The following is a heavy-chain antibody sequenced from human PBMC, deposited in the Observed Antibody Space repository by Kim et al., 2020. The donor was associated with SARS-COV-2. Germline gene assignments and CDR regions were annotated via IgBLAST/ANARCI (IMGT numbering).Heavy chain of an antibody. V-gene: IGHV3-9*01. CDR2: ISWNSGSI. CDR1: GFTFDDYA. CDR3: ASSIAAAVDFDY. Sequence: GGSLRLSCAASGFTFDDYAMHWVRQAPGKGLEWVSGISWNSGSIGYADSVKGRFTISRDNAKNSLYLQMNSLRAEDTALYYCASSIAAAVDFDYWGQGTL. D-gene: IGHD6-13*01. J-gene: IGHJ4*02.